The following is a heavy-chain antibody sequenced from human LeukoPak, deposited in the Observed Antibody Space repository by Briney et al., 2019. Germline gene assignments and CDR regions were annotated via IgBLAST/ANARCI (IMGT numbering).Heavy chain of an antibody. Sequence: GGSLRLSCSASGFTFSSYTMHWVRQAPGKGLEYVSAISSNGGSTYYADSVKGRFTISRDNSKNTLYLQMNSLRAEDTAVYYCAKDLGEDIVVVPAAIADYWGQGTLVTVSS. J-gene: IGHJ4*02. CDR3: AKDLGEDIVVVPAAIADY. CDR2: ISSNGGST. CDR1: GFTFSSYT. D-gene: IGHD2-2*01. V-gene: IGHV3-64*04.